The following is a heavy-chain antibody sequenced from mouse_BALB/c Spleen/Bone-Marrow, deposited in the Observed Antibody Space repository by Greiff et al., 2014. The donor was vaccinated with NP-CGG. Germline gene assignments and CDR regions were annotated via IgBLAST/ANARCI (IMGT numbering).Heavy chain of an antibody. CDR2: ISTYSGNT. CDR3: ARSYYGSSYPMDY. V-gene: IGHV1-67*01. D-gene: IGHD1-1*01. J-gene: IGHJ4*01. CDR1: GYSFTDYA. Sequence: QVQLKESGPELVRPGVSVKISCKGSGYSFTDYAMHWVKQSPAKSLEWIGVISTYSGNTNYNQEFKGKTTMTVDKSSSTAYMELARLTSEDAAIHYCARSYYGSSYPMDYWGQGTSVTVAS.